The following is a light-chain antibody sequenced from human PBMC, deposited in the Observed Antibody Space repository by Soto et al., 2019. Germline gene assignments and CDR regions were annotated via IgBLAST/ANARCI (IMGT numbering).Light chain of an antibody. Sequence: LSAGAVSLTQQEGAILSCRASQSVSSTYLAWYQQKPGQAPRLLIYGASSRATGIPDRFSGSGSGTDFTLTIRILEPEDIAVYSCEQDGILFPSGGRAK. CDR2: GAS. V-gene: IGKV3-20*01. J-gene: IGKJ4*01. CDR3: EQDGILFP. CDR1: QSVSSTY.